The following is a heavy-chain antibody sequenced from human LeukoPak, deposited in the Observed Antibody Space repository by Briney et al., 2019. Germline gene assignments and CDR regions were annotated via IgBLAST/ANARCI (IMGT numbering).Heavy chain of an antibody. V-gene: IGHV3-30-3*01. CDR3: ARDGVLPAASNWFDP. CDR2: ISYDGNNK. Sequence: GGSLRLSCAASGFTFSSYVMHWVRQAPGKGLEWVAVISYDGNNKYYADSVKGRFTISRDNSKNTLYLQMNSLRAEDTAFYYCARDGVLPAASNWFDPWGQGTLVTVSS. CDR1: GFTFSSYV. D-gene: IGHD2-2*01. J-gene: IGHJ5*02.